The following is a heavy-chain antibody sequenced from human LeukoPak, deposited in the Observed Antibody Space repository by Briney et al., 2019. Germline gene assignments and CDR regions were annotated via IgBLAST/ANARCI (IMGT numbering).Heavy chain of an antibody. V-gene: IGHV4-31*03. CDR2: IYYSGST. D-gene: IGHD2-15*01. CDR1: GVSISSGGYY. Sequence: SQTLSLTCTVSGVSISSGGYYWSWIRQHPGKGLEWIGYIYYSGSTYYNPSLKSRVTISVDTSKNQFSLKLSSVTAADTAVYYCARENCSGGSCYIGYWGQGTLVTVSS. CDR3: ARENCSGGSCYIGY. J-gene: IGHJ4*02.